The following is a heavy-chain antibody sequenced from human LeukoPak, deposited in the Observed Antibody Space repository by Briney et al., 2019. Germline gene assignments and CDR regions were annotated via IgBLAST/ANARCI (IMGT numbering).Heavy chain of an antibody. Sequence: GGSLRLSCAASGFTFSSYGMHWVRQAPGKGLEWVAVISYDGSNKYYADSVKGRFTISRDNSKNTLYLQMNSLGAEDTAVYYCAKDLPEYTVTAPVDYWGQGTLVTVSS. V-gene: IGHV3-30*18. CDR2: ISYDGSNK. CDR3: AKDLPEYTVTAPVDY. CDR1: GFTFSSYG. D-gene: IGHD4-17*01. J-gene: IGHJ4*02.